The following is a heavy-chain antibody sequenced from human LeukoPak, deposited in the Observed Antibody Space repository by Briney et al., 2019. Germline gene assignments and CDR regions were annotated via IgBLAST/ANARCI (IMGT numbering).Heavy chain of an antibody. V-gene: IGHV4-34*01. J-gene: IGHJ6*03. CDR1: GGSFSGYY. D-gene: IGHD4-11*01. Sequence: SETLSLTCAVYGGSFSGYYWSWIRQPPGKGLEWIGEISHSGSTNYNPSLKSRVTISVDTSKNQFSLKLSSVTAADTAVYYCARGLYSNKRKYYYYMDGGGKGTTVTVSS. CDR3: ARGLYSNKRKYYYYMDG. CDR2: ISHSGST.